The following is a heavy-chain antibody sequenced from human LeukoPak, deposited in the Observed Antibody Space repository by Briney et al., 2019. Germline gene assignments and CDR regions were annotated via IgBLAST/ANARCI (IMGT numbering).Heavy chain of an antibody. CDR3: ARVPPYDFWSGYHDAFDI. D-gene: IGHD3-3*01. CDR1: GGSISTYY. V-gene: IGHV4-59*01. CDR2: IYYTGGT. J-gene: IGHJ3*02. Sequence: PSETLSLTCSVSGGSISTYYWSWIRQPPGKGLEWIGYIYYTGGTNYNPSLKSRVTISLDTSKKQFSLKLSSVTAADTAVYYCARVPPYDFWSGYHDAFDIWGQGTMVTVSS.